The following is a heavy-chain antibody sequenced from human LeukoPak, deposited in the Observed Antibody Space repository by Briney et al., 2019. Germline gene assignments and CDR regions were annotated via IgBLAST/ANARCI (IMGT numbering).Heavy chain of an antibody. Sequence: SETLSLTCAVYGGSFSGYCWSWIRQPPGKGLEWIGEINHSGSTNYNPSLKSRVTISVDTSKNQFSLKLSSVTAADTAVYYCARGYYDFWSGLTTFFDYWGQGTLVTVSS. D-gene: IGHD3-3*01. CDR3: ARGYYDFWSGLTTFFDY. J-gene: IGHJ4*02. CDR2: INHSGST. V-gene: IGHV4-34*01. CDR1: GGSFSGYC.